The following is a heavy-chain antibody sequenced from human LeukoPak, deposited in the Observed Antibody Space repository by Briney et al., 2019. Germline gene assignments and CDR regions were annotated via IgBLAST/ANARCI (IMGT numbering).Heavy chain of an antibody. CDR1: GVTFSSYG. CDR2: ISYDGNNK. Sequence: PGGSLRLSCAASGVTFSSYGMHWVRQAPGKGLEWVAVISYDGNNKYYADSVKGRFTISRDNSKNTLYLQMNSLRAEDTAVYYCAKYGGSGRLTNFDYWGQGTLVTVSS. J-gene: IGHJ4*02. D-gene: IGHD1-26*01. CDR3: AKYGGSGRLTNFDY. V-gene: IGHV3-30*18.